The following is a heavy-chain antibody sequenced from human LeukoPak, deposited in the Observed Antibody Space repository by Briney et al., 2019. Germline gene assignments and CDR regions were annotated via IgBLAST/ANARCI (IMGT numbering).Heavy chain of an antibody. D-gene: IGHD5-18*01. J-gene: IGHJ6*03. CDR2: IRYDGSNK. CDR1: GFTFSSYG. CDR3: AKDPDTAMVDYYMDV. V-gene: IGHV3-30*02. Sequence: GGSLRLSCAASGFTFSSYGMHWVRQAPGKGLEWVAFIRYDGSNKYYADSVKGRFTISRDNSKNTLYLQMNSLRAEDTAVYYCAKDPDTAMVDYYMDVWGKGTTVTVSS.